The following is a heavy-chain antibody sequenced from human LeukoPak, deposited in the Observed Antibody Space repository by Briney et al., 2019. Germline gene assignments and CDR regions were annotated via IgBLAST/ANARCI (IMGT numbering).Heavy chain of an antibody. J-gene: IGHJ4*02. CDR2: ISNDGDT. Sequence: GGSLRLSCAASGFTVSSNYMSWVRQGPGKGLECVSVISNDGDTYYADSVKGRFTISRDTSKNTVSLQMNSLRAEDTAVYYCARADSSGYPFDYWGQGTLVTVSS. D-gene: IGHD3-22*01. CDR1: GFTVSSNY. CDR3: ARADSSGYPFDY. V-gene: IGHV3-53*01.